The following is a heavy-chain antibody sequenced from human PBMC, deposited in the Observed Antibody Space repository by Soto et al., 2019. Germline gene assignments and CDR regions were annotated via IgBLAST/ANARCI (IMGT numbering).Heavy chain of an antibody. CDR1: GGSINSGGFY. CDR3: ARANYSGYDLYFDY. CDR2: IYHSGST. D-gene: IGHD5-12*01. V-gene: IGHV4-31*03. J-gene: IGHJ4*02. Sequence: PSETLSLTCTVSGGSINSGGFYWSWIRQHPGKGLEWIGYIYHSGSTNYNPSLKSRVTISVDKSKNQFSLKLSSVTAADTAVYYCARANYSGYDLYFDYWGQGTLVTVSS.